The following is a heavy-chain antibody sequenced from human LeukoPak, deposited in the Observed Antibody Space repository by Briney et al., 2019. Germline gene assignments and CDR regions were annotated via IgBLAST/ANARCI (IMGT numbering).Heavy chain of an antibody. Sequence: PGGSLRLSCAASGSTFSSYGMHWVRQAPGKGLEWVAFIRYDGSNKYYADSVKGRFTISRDDSKNTVYLQMNSLRAEDTALYYCAKDRSGTYYFDYWGQGTLVTVSS. V-gene: IGHV3-30*02. CDR1: GSTFSSYG. J-gene: IGHJ4*02. CDR2: IRYDGSNK. D-gene: IGHD1-26*01. CDR3: AKDRSGTYYFDY.